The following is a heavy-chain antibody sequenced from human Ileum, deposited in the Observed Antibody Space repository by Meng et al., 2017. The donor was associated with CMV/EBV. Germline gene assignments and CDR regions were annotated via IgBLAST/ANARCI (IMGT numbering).Heavy chain of an antibody. CDR1: GFTFSSYS. Sequence: GESLKISCAASGFTFSSYSMNWVRQAPGKGLEWVSSISSSSSYIYYADSVKGRFTISRDNAKNSLYLQMSSLRAEDTAVYYCARSIAAAAMRWFDPWGQGTLVTVSS. D-gene: IGHD6-13*01. CDR2: ISSSSSYI. V-gene: IGHV3-21*01. CDR3: ARSIAAAAMRWFDP. J-gene: IGHJ5*02.